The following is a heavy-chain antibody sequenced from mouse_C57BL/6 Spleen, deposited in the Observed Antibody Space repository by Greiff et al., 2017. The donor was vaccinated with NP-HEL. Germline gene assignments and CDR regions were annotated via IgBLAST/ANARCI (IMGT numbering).Heavy chain of an antibody. CDR2: ISSGGSYT. CDR1: GFTFSSYG. J-gene: IGHJ2*01. CDR3: ARRIYYDYDGGYFDY. Sequence: EVQLVESGGDLVKPGGSLKLSCAASGFTFSSYGMSWVRQTPDKRLEWVATISSGGSYTYYPDSVKGRFTISRDNAKNTLYLQMSSLKSEDTAMYYCARRIYYDYDGGYFDYWGQGTTLTVSS. D-gene: IGHD2-4*01. V-gene: IGHV5-6*01.